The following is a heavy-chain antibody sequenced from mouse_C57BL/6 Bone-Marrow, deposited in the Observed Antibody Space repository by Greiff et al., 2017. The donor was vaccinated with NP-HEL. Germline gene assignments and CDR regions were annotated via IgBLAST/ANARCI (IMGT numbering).Heavy chain of an antibody. CDR2: ISGGGGNT. CDR3: ERHGAMLRPYYFDY. CDR1: GFTFSSYT. Sequence: EVKLVESGGGLVKPGGSLKLSCAASGFTFSSYTMSWVRQTPEKRLEWVATISGGGGNTYYPDSVKGRFIISRDNAKTTLYLQMSSLGSEDTALYYCERHGAMLRPYYFDYWGQGTTLTVSS. J-gene: IGHJ2*01. D-gene: IGHD3-2*02. V-gene: IGHV5-9*01.